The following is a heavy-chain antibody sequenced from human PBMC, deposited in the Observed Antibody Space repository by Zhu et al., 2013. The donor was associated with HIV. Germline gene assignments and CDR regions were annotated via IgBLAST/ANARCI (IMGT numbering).Heavy chain of an antibody. CDR2: IYYSGIT. CDR1: GGSISSSSYY. Sequence: QVQLQESGPGLVKPSETLSLTCTVSGGSISSSSYYWGWIRQPPGKGLEWIGSIYYSGITYYNPSLKSRVTISVDTSKNQFSLKLSSVTAADTAVYYCARDGLVAGSDAFDIWGQGTMVTVSS. CDR3: ARDGLVAGSDAFDI. V-gene: IGHV4-39*07. D-gene: IGHD2-8*02. J-gene: IGHJ3*02.